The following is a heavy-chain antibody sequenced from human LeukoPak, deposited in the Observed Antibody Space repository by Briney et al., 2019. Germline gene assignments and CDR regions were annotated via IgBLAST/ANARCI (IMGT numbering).Heavy chain of an antibody. D-gene: IGHD6-13*01. CDR3: ARVTEYSSSWYARVYYFDY. J-gene: IGHJ4*02. CDR1: GGSISSYY. Sequence: SETLSLTCTVSGGSISSYYWSWIRQPPGKGLEWIGYIYYSGSTNYNPSLKSRVTISVDTSKNQFSLKLSSVTAADTAVYYCARVTEYSSSWYARVYYFDYWGQGTLVTVYS. V-gene: IGHV4-59*08. CDR2: IYYSGST.